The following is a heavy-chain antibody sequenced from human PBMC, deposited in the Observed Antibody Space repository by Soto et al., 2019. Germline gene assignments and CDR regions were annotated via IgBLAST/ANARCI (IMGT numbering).Heavy chain of an antibody. CDR1: GGSISSYY. D-gene: IGHD2-2*01. V-gene: IGHV4-59*01. CDR2: IYYSGST. Sequence: SETLSLTCTVSGGSISSYYWSWIRQPPGKGLEWIGYIYYSGSTNYNPSLKSRVTISVDTSKNQFSLKLSSVTAADTAVYYCARAIVVPAAMRGGRASWFDPWGQGTLVTVSS. J-gene: IGHJ5*02. CDR3: ARAIVVPAAMRGGRASWFDP.